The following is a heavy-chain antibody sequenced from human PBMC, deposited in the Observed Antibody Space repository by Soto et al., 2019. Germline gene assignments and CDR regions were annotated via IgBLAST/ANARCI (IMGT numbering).Heavy chain of an antibody. Sequence: PSETLSLTCTVSDGSISNFYWSWIRQPPGKGLEWIGYFYYSGSFNYNPSLKSRATVSADTSKNQLSLKLNSVTAAVTAIYYCARHVGFCSSNSCYSRFDPWGQGTLVTVSS. J-gene: IGHJ5*02. D-gene: IGHD2-2*01. V-gene: IGHV4-59*08. CDR2: FYYSGSF. CDR3: ARHVGFCSSNSCYSRFDP. CDR1: DGSISNFY.